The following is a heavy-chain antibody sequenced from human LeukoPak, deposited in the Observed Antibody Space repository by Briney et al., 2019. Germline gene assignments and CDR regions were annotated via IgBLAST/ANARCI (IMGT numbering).Heavy chain of an antibody. Sequence: ASVKVSCKASGYTFTSYYMHWVRQAPGQGLEWMGIINPSGGSTSYAQKFQGRVTMTRDTSTSTVYMELSSLRSEDTAVYYCARPLPQRSLIRRDGYSFDYWGQGTLVTVSS. CDR2: INPSGGST. V-gene: IGHV1-46*01. CDR1: GYTFTSYY. D-gene: IGHD5-24*01. CDR3: ARPLPQRSLIRRDGYSFDY. J-gene: IGHJ4*02.